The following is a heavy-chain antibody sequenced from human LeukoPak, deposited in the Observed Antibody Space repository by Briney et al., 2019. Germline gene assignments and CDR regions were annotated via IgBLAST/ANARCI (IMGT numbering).Heavy chain of an antibody. D-gene: IGHD5-12*01. CDR1: GGTFSSYA. Sequence: SVKVSCKASGGTFSSYAISWVRQAPGQGLEWMGGIIPIFGTANYARKFQGRVTITADESTSTAYMELSSLRSEDTAVYYCARARNEWLWKDNYYYYYMDVWGKGTTVTVSS. CDR2: IIPIFGTA. V-gene: IGHV1-69*13. CDR3: ARARNEWLWKDNYYYYYMDV. J-gene: IGHJ6*03.